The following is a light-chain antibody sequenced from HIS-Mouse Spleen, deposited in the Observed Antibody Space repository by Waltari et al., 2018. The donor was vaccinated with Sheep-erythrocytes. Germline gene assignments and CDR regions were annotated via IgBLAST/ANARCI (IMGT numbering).Light chain of an antibody. J-gene: IGLJ1*01. CDR3: CSYAGSYNHV. V-gene: IGLV2-11*01. CDR2: DVS. Sequence: QSALTQPRSVSGSPGQSVPISCTGTSRYVGGYNYVSWYQQHPGKAPKLMIYDVSKRPSGVPDRFSGSKSGNTASLTISGLQAEDEADYYCCSYAGSYNHVFATGTKVTVL. CDR1: SRYVGGYNY.